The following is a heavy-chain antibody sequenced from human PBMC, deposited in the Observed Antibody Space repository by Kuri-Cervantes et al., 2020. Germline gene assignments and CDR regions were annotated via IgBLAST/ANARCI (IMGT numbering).Heavy chain of an antibody. CDR3: ARVTHREVVPAEDY. CDR1: GGTFSSYG. J-gene: IGHJ4*02. V-gene: IGHV1-18*01. Sequence: ASVKVSCKASGGTFSSYGISWVRQAPGQGLEWMGWISAYNGNTNYAQKLQGGVTMTTDTSTSTAYMELRSLRSDDTAVYYCARVTHREVVPAEDYWGQGTLVTVSS. D-gene: IGHD2-2*01. CDR2: ISAYNGNT.